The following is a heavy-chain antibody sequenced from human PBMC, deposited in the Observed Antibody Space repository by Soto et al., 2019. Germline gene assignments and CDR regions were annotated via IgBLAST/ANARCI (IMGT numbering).Heavy chain of an antibody. CDR1: GGSISSYY. CDR3: ARVVSAAAGPGTLTYYFDY. J-gene: IGHJ4*02. Sequence: SETLSLTCTVSGGSISSYYWSWIRQPPGKGLEWIGYIYYSGSTNYNPSLKSRVTISVDTSKNQFSLKLSSVTAADTAVYYCARVVSAAAGPGTLTYYFDYWGQGILVTVPS. D-gene: IGHD6-13*01. V-gene: IGHV4-59*01. CDR2: IYYSGST.